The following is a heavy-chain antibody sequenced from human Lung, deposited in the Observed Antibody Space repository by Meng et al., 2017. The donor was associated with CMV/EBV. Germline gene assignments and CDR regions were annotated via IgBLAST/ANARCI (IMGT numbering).Heavy chain of an antibody. CDR3: ARDPGLDSAEYYDFWSGTPLYYYYGMDV. CDR2: ISSSSSYI. J-gene: IGHJ6*02. V-gene: IGHV3-21*01. CDR1: GFXFSSYS. Sequence: GGSXRLXCAASGFXFSSYSMNWVRQAPGKGLEWVSSISSSSSYIYYADSVKGRFTISRDNAKNSLNLQMNSLRAEDTAVYYCARDPGLDSAEYYDFWSGTPLYYYYGMDVXGQGXTVTVSS. D-gene: IGHD3-3*01.